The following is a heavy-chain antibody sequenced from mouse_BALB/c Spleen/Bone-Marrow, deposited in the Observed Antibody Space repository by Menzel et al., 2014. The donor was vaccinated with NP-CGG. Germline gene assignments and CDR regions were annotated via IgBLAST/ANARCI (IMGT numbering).Heavy chain of an antibody. D-gene: IGHD2-2*01. CDR1: GYTFTDYA. J-gene: IGHJ3*01. V-gene: IGHV1S137*01. CDR2: ISTYYGDA. Sequence: QVHVKQSGAELVRPGVSVKISCKGSGYTFTDYAMHWVKQSHAKSLEWIGVISTYYGDASYNQKFKGKATMTVDKSSSTAYMELARLTSEDSAIYYCAIRYGYDGEAVAWFAYWGQGTLVTVSA. CDR3: AIRYGYDGEAVAWFAY.